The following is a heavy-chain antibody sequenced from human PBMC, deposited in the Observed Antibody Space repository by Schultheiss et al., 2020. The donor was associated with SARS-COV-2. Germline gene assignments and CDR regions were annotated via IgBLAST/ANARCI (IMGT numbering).Heavy chain of an antibody. CDR3: AKGGLKGVDD. Sequence: GGSLRLSCAASGFTFNSYAMCWVRQAPGKGLEWVSVISGSSVTTYYADSVKGRFTISRDNSKNTLYLQMNSLRAEDTAVYYCAKGGLKGVDDWGQGTMVTVSS. V-gene: IGHV3-23*01. CDR1: GFTFNSYA. CDR2: ISGSSVTT. D-gene: IGHD3-16*01. J-gene: IGHJ4*01.